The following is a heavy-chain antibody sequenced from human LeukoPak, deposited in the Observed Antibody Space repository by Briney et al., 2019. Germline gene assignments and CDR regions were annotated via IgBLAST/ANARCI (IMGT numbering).Heavy chain of an antibody. Sequence: GGSLRLSCAASGFTFSGSGMHWVRQASGKGLEWVGRIRSKANGYATAYAASVKGRFTISRDDSKNTAYLQMNSLKTEDTAVYFCASPYCSGGSCYFDYWGQGTLVTVSS. CDR1: GFTFSGSG. V-gene: IGHV3-73*01. CDR3: ASPYCSGGSCYFDY. CDR2: IRSKANGYAT. D-gene: IGHD2-15*01. J-gene: IGHJ4*02.